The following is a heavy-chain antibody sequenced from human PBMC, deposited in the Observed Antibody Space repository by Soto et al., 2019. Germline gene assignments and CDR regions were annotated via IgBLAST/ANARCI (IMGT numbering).Heavy chain of an antibody. CDR1: GFIFNNYY. Sequence: QVQLEQSGTEVKKPGASVKLSCKASGFIFNNYYMHWVRQAPGQGLEWMGIINPSGTRISCAQKFQGRVTMTRDTSTSTVYMELSNLRSDDTAVYYCARDNSRQTTWWFDPWGRGTLVTVSS. D-gene: IGHD4-17*01. V-gene: IGHV1-46*02. J-gene: IGHJ5*02. CDR3: ARDNSRQTTWWFDP. CDR2: INPSGTRI.